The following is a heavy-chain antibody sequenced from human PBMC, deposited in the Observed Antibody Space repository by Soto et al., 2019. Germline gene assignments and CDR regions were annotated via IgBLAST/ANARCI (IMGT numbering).Heavy chain of an antibody. D-gene: IGHD1-26*01. Sequence: QVQLVQSGAEVKKPGASVKVSCKASGYTFTSYYMHWVRQAPGQGLEWMGIINPSGGSTSYAQKFQGRVTMTRVTSSSTDYMELSSLRSEDTAVYYCATAAIVGDAPLDYWGQGTLVTGSS. CDR3: ATAAIVGDAPLDY. V-gene: IGHV1-46*03. J-gene: IGHJ4*02. CDR1: GYTFTSYY. CDR2: INPSGGST.